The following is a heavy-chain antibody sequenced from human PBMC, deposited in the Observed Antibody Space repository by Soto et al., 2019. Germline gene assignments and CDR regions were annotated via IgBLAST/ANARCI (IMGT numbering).Heavy chain of an antibody. Sequence: QVQLVQSGAEVKKPGASVKVSCKASGYTFSSYYIHWVRQAPGQGLEWIGIINPNGGSTNYAQNFKGGHAVTRDTSTATVYMNLSALTSDDTAMYYCARGLGLGDCWGQGTLVTVSS. CDR1: GYTFSSYY. V-gene: IGHV1-46*01. CDR3: ARGLGLGDC. CDR2: INPNGGST. D-gene: IGHD3-9*01. J-gene: IGHJ4*02.